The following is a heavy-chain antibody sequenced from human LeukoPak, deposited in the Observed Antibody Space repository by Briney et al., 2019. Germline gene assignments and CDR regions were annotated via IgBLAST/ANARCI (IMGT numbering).Heavy chain of an antibody. Sequence: ASVTVSCKSSGYTFTVYYMHWVRQAPGQGLAWMGWINPNSGGTNYAQKFQGRVTMTRDTSISTAYLELSRLRSDDTAVYYCARDRRYSSSWSYYYYGMDVWGQGTTVTVSS. J-gene: IGHJ6*01. V-gene: IGHV1-2*02. CDR1: GYTFTVYY. CDR2: INPNSGGT. D-gene: IGHD6-13*01. CDR3: ARDRRYSSSWSYYYYGMDV.